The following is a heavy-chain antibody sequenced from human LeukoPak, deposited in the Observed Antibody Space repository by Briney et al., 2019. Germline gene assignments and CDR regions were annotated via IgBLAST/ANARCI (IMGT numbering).Heavy chain of an antibody. Sequence: PSETLSLTCAVSGGSISSGGYSWSWIRQPPGKGLEWIGYIYYSGSTYYNPSLKSRVTISVDTSKNQFSLKLSSVTAADTAVYYCASSTKKRVQLWLFDYWGQGTLVTVSS. CDR3: ASSTKKRVQLWLFDY. J-gene: IGHJ4*02. CDR2: IYYSGST. CDR1: GGSISSGGYS. V-gene: IGHV4-30-4*07. D-gene: IGHD5-18*01.